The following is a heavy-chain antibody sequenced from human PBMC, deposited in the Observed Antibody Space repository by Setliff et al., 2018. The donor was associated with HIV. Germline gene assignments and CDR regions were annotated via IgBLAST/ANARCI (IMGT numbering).Heavy chain of an antibody. CDR1: GFTFSSYA. D-gene: IGHD6-6*01. Sequence: PGGSLRLSCAASGFTFSSYALHWVRQAPGKGLEWVAIISSDGGNKFYADSVKGRFTISRDNSKNTLSLQMNSLRAEDTAVHYCARDRSARLSLDYYFDFWGQGTLVTVSS. CDR3: ARDRSARLSLDYYFDF. J-gene: IGHJ4*02. V-gene: IGHV3-30*04. CDR2: ISSDGGNK.